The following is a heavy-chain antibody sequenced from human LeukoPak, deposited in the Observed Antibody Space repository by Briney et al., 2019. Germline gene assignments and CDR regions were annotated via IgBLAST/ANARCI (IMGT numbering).Heavy chain of an antibody. V-gene: IGHV1-18*01. Sequence: GASVKVSCKASGYTFTRFAISWVRQAPGQGLEWMGWINPFNGNTNDAERFQGRVIMTTDTSTRTAYMELKSLRNDDTAVYYCARDYTSAEWLGFAFDVWGQGTVASVSS. D-gene: IGHD6-19*01. CDR2: INPFNGNT. J-gene: IGHJ3*01. CDR1: GYTFTRFA. CDR3: ARDYTSAEWLGFAFDV.